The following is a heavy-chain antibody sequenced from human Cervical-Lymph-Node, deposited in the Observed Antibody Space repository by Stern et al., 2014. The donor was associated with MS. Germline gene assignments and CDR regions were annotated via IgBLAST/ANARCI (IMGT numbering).Heavy chain of an antibody. CDR2: ISGSSSYI. CDR1: GFSFSDYS. D-gene: IGHD5-12*01. CDR3: ARDERYSGYDLLFGMDV. V-gene: IGHV3-21*01. Sequence: EVQLVESGGGLVKPGGSLRLSCAASGFSFSDYSMNWVRQAPGKGLEWVSSISGSSSYIYYADSVKGRFTISRDNTKNSLLLQMGSLRSEDTAVYYCARDERYSGYDLLFGMDVWGQGTTVTVS. J-gene: IGHJ6*02.